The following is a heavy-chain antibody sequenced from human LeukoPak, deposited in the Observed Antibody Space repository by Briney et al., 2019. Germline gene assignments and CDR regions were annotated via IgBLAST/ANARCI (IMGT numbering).Heavy chain of an antibody. V-gene: IGHV4-59*01. D-gene: IGHD6-19*01. CDR3: ARDRAVAGRYYYGMDV. J-gene: IGHJ6*02. Sequence: SETLSLTCTVSGGSISSYYWSWIRQPPGKGLEWIGNIYYSGSTNYNPSLKSRVTISVDTSKNQFSLKLSSVTAADTAVHYCARDRAVAGRYYYGMDVWGQGTTVTVSS. CDR2: IYYSGST. CDR1: GGSISSYY.